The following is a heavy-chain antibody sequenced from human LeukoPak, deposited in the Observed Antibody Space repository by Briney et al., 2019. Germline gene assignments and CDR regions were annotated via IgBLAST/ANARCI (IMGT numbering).Heavy chain of an antibody. D-gene: IGHD3-10*01. Sequence: PGGSLRLSCAASGFTLGAMSWLRQAPGKGLEWVSTIGGSGGSTYYADSVKGRFTISRDNSKNTLYLQMNSLRAEDSAVYYCAKYRGFGDSYDSWGQGTLVTVSS. CDR3: AKYRGFGDSYDS. V-gene: IGHV3-23*01. J-gene: IGHJ4*02. CDR1: GFTLGAM. CDR2: IGGSGGST.